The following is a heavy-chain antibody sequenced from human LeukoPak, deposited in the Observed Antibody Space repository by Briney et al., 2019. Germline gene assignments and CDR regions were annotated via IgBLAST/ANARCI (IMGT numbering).Heavy chain of an antibody. CDR3: ARGLRQGYYYGMDV. V-gene: IGHV3-48*03. J-gene: IGHJ6*02. CDR1: GFTFSSYE. Sequence: GGSLRLSCAASGFTFSSYEMNWVRQAPGKGLEWVSYISSSGSTIYYADSVKGRFTISRDNSKNTLYLQMNSLRAEDTAVYYCARGLRQGYYYGMDVWGQGTTVTVSS. CDR2: ISSSGSTI.